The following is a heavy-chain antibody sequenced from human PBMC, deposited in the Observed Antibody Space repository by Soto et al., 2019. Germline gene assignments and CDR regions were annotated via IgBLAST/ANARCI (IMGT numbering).Heavy chain of an antibody. Sequence: QVQLVESGGGVVQPGRSLRLSCAASGFTFSSYGMHWVRQAPGKGLEWVAVIWYDGSNKYYADSVKGRFTISRDNSKNTLYLQMNSLRAEDTAVYYCARDWSPAGTYGMDVWGQGTTVTVSS. CDR1: GFTFSSYG. CDR2: IWYDGSNK. V-gene: IGHV3-33*01. CDR3: ARDWSPAGTYGMDV. D-gene: IGHD2-2*01. J-gene: IGHJ6*02.